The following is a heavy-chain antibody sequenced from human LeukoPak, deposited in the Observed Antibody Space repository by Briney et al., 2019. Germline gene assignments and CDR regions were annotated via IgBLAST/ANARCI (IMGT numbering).Heavy chain of an antibody. CDR2: IYWNDDK. CDR1: GFSLSSSGVG. J-gene: IGHJ4*02. D-gene: IGHD3-9*01. V-gene: IGHV2-5*01. Sequence: ESGLTLVRPTQTLTVTCTFSGFSLSSSGVGVGWIRQPPGKALEWLAVIYWNDDKRYSPSLKSRLTITKDTSKNKVVLTVTNMDPVDTATYYCAHTTTNYDILSGYHRALDYWGQGTLVTVSS. CDR3: AHTTTNYDILSGYHRALDY.